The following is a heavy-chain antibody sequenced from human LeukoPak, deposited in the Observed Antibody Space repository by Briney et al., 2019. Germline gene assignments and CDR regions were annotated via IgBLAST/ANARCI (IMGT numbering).Heavy chain of an antibody. V-gene: IGHV1-2*02. Sequence: ASVKVSCKASGYTFTGYYMHWVRQAPGQGLEWMGWLNPNSGGTNYAQKFQGRVTMTRDTSISTAYMELSRLRSDDTAVYYCASPGRGYSYGLDAFDIWGQGTMVTVSS. CDR1: GYTFTGYY. D-gene: IGHD5-18*01. CDR3: ASPGRGYSYGLDAFDI. J-gene: IGHJ3*02. CDR2: LNPNSGGT.